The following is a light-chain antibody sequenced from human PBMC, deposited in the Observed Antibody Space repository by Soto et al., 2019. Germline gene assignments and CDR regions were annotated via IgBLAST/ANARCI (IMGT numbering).Light chain of an antibody. J-gene: IGKJ1*01. Sequence: DLQMTQSPSTLSASVGDRLTITCRASQFIDSWLAWNQQKPGKAPKLLIYKASSLQSGVPSRFSGSGSGTEFTFTISSLQPDDFATYNCQRYNGTFGQGTKVDIK. CDR1: QFIDSW. CDR2: KAS. CDR3: QRYNGT. V-gene: IGKV1-5*03.